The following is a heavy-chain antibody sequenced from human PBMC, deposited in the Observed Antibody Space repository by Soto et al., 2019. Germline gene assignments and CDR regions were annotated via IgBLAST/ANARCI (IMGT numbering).Heavy chain of an antibody. Sequence: VQLLESGGGLVQPGGSLRLSCAASGFTFSSYAMHWVRQAPGKGLEWVAVISYDGSNKYYADSVKGRFTISRDNSKNTLYLQMNSLRAEDTAVYYCARDRRYNWNGPGAFDIWGQGTMVTVSS. V-gene: IGHV3-30-3*01. CDR1: GFTFSSYA. CDR2: ISYDGSNK. D-gene: IGHD1-20*01. CDR3: ARDRRYNWNGPGAFDI. J-gene: IGHJ3*02.